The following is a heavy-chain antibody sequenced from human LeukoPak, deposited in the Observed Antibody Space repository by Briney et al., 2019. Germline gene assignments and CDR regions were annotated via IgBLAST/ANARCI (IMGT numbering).Heavy chain of an antibody. CDR3: VRDLILVWTPGDDFDH. D-gene: IGHD3-16*01. V-gene: IGHV3-74*01. CDR1: GFTFSNYW. CDR2: IKEYGTTI. J-gene: IGHJ4*02. Sequence: SGGSLRLSCAASGFTFSNYWMHWVRQAPGKGLEWVSRIKEYGTTITYADSVKGRFTISRENARNTLFLQMNSLTPEDTAVYYCVRDLILVWTPGDDFDHWGQGTLVTVSS.